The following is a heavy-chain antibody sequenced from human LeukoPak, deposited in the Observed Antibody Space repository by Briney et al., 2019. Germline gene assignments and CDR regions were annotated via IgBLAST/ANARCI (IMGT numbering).Heavy chain of an antibody. D-gene: IGHD3-10*01. CDR3: ARGGWGSSVHFDT. CDR1: GFTFSSYA. V-gene: IGHV3-74*01. Sequence: GGSLRLSCAASGFTFSSYAMSWVRQPPGKGLVWVSRINSDATNTDYADSVKGRFTISRDNTKNTVYLQMNSLGAEDTAVYYCARGGWGSSVHFDTWGQGALVTVSS. J-gene: IGHJ4*02. CDR2: INSDATNT.